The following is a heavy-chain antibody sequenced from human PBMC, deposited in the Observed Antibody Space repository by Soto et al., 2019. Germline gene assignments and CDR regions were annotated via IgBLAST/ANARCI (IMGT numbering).Heavy chain of an antibody. CDR1: GYSFTNYW. CDR3: ARMDSSGLGIDY. D-gene: IGHD3-22*01. CDR2: IYPGDSDT. J-gene: IGHJ4*02. Sequence: PGESLKISCNGSGYSFTNYWDGWVRQMPGKGLEWMGMIYPGDSDTRYSPPFQGHVTISADKSISTAYLQWSSLKASDTAIYYCARMDSSGLGIDYWGQGTLVTVSS. V-gene: IGHV5-51*01.